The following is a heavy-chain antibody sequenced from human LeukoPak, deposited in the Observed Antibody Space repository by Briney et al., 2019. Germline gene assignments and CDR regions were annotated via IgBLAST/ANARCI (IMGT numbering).Heavy chain of an antibody. CDR3: AKFWNIAAAGYHDAFDI. J-gene: IGHJ3*02. CDR1: GFTFSSYG. V-gene: IGHV3-30*18. CDR2: ISYDGSNK. D-gene: IGHD6-13*01. Sequence: GGSLRLSCAASGFTFSSYGMHWVRQAPGKGLEWVAVISYDGSNKYYADSVKGRFTISRDNSKNTLYLQMSSLRAEDTAVYYCAKFWNIAAAGYHDAFDIWGQGTMVTVSS.